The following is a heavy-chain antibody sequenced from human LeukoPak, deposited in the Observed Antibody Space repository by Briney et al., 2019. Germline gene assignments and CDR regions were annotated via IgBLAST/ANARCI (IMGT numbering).Heavy chain of an antibody. CDR3: ARVGDGYNYYYYYYIDV. CDR2: ISSSSSYI. CDR1: GFTFSSYS. V-gene: IGHV3-21*01. D-gene: IGHD5-24*01. J-gene: IGHJ6*03. Sequence: GGSLRLSCAASGFTFSSYSMNWVRQAPGKGLEWVSSISSSSSYIYYADTVKGGFTISRDNDKNTLYLQMNSLRAEDTAVYYCARVGDGYNYYYYYYIDVWGKGTTVTVSS.